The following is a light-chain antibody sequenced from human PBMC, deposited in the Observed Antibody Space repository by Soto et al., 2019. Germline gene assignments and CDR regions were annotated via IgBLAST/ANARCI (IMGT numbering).Light chain of an antibody. CDR1: QGISSY. V-gene: IGKV1-8*01. Sequence: IQMTQSPSAVSASTGDRVTITCRASQGISSYLAWYQQKPGKAPKLLIYAASTLQSGVPSRFSGSGSGTEFTLTISSLQPDDFATYYCQQYDTYSTFGQGTKVDI. J-gene: IGKJ1*01. CDR2: AAS. CDR3: QQYDTYST.